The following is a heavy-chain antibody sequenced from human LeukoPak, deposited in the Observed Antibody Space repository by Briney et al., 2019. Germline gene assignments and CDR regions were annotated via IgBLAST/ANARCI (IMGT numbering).Heavy chain of an antibody. CDR1: GFTVSSNY. V-gene: IGHV3-66*02. CDR3: ATDREQLLWRWFDP. D-gene: IGHD2-2*01. J-gene: IGHJ5*02. CDR2: IYSGGST. Sequence: GGSLRLSCAASGFTVSSNYMSWVRQAPGKGLEWVSVIYSGGSTYYADSVKGRFTISRDNSKNTLYLQMNSLRAEDTAVYYCATDREQLLWRWFDPWGQGTLVTVSS.